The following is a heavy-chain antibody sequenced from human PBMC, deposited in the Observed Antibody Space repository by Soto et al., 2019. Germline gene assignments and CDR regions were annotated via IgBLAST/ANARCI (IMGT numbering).Heavy chain of an antibody. CDR2: ISGSGGST. CDR1: GFTFSSYA. D-gene: IGHD4-17*01. Sequence: GSLRLSCAASGFTFSSYAMSWVRQAPGKGLEWVSGISGSGGSTYYADSVKGRFTISRDNSKNTLHLQMNSLRAEDTAVYYCAKEVTTSLNYYYYGTDVWGQGTTVTVSS. CDR3: AKEVTTSLNYYYYGTDV. V-gene: IGHV3-23*01. J-gene: IGHJ6*02.